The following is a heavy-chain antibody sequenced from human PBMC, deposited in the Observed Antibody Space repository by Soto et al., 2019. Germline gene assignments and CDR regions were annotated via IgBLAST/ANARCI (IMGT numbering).Heavy chain of an antibody. Sequence: PGGSLRLSCAASGFTFSSYAMSWVRQAPGKGLEWVSAISGSGGSTYYADSVKGRFTISRDNSKNTLYLQMNSLRAEDTAVYYCAKVPDDYIWGSYRHFEYWGPGTRVNVAS. V-gene: IGHV3-23*01. CDR1: GFTFSSYA. CDR2: ISGSGGST. D-gene: IGHD3-16*02. CDR3: AKVPDDYIWGSYRHFEY. J-gene: IGHJ4*02.